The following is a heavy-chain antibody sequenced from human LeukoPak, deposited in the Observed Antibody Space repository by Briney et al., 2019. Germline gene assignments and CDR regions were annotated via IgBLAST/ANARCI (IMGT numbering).Heavy chain of an antibody. Sequence: GGSLRLSCAASGNYWMHWVRQAPGKGLVWVSHINSDGSWTSYADSVKGRFTISKDNAKNTVYLQMSNLRAEDTAVYYCVSFYETYWGRGTLVTVSS. CDR2: INSDGSWT. V-gene: IGHV3-74*01. J-gene: IGHJ4*02. CDR3: VSFYETY. CDR1: GNYW. D-gene: IGHD2/OR15-2a*01.